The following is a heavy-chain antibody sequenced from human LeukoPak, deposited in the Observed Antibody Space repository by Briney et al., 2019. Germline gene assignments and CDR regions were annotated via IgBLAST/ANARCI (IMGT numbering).Heavy chain of an antibody. D-gene: IGHD2-15*01. CDR1: GYSFTSYW. CDR2: IYPGDSDT. V-gene: IGHV5-51*01. Sequence: GESLKISCKGSGYSFTSYWIGWVRPIRGKGLEWMGIIYPGDSDTRDSPSFQSQVTISADKSISTAYLQWSSLKASDTAMYYCARAGGYCSGGSCYFDYWGQGTLVTVSS. J-gene: IGHJ4*02. CDR3: ARAGGYCSGGSCYFDY.